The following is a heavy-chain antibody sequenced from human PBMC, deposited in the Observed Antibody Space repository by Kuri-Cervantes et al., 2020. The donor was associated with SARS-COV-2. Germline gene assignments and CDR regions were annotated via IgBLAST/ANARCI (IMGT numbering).Heavy chain of an antibody. CDR3: TTPSDYGDYVVYYYYYYMDV. CDR1: GFTFSNAW. D-gene: IGHD4-17*01. V-gene: IGHV3-15*01. J-gene: IGHJ6*03. Sequence: GGSLRLSCAASGFTFSNAWMSWVRQAPGKGLEWVGRIKSKTDGGTTDHAAPVKGRFTISRDDSKNTLYLQMNSLKTEDTAVYYCTTPSDYGDYVVYYYYYYMDVWGKGTTVTVSS. CDR2: IKSKTDGGTT.